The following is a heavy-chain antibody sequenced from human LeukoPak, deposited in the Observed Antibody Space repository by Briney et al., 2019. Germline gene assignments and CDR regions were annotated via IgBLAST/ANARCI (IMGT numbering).Heavy chain of an antibody. CDR1: GGSISSGGYY. Sequence: SETLSLTCTVSGGSISSGGYYWSWIRQHPGKGLEWIGYIYYSGSTYYNPSLKSRVTISVDTSKNQFSLKLSSVTAADTALYYCARGGTYYELVHWGQGTLVTVSS. V-gene: IGHV4-31*03. CDR2: IYYSGST. CDR3: ARGGTYYELVH. J-gene: IGHJ4*02. D-gene: IGHD3-3*01.